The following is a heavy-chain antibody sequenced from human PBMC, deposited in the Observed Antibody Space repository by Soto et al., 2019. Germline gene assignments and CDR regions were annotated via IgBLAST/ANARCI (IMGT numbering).Heavy chain of an antibody. J-gene: IGHJ5*02. D-gene: IGHD6-13*01. CDR3: AKASGRSWYNWFDP. CDR2: IVPLFGTT. CDR1: GGNFTSYA. Sequence: QVQLVQSGAEVKKPGSSVKVSCKASGGNFTSYAISWVRQAPGQGLEFMGGIVPLFGTTNYAHKFRGRVTITADESTSTVYMEVSSLRSEDPAVYYCAKASGRSWYNWFDPWGQGTLVTVST. V-gene: IGHV1-69*01.